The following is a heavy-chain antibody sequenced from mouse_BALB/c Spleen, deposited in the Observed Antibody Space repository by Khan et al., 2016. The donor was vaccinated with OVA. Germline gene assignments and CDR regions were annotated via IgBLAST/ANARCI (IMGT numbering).Heavy chain of an antibody. J-gene: IGHJ4*01. Sequence: EVQLQESGPGLVKPSQSLSLTCTVTGYSITSNYAWNWIRQFPGNKLEWMGYISYSGSTNYNPSLKSRISITRDTSKNPFFLQLNSGTTEDTATYYCAGGNYYGYAMDYWGQGTSITVAA. D-gene: IGHD1-1*01. CDR1: GYSITSNYA. CDR3: AGGNYYGYAMDY. CDR2: ISYSGST. V-gene: IGHV3-2*02.